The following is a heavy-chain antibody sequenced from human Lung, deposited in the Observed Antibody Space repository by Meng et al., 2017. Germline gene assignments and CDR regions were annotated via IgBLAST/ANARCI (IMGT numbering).Heavy chain of an antibody. CDR3: ARGTPGRRYAEY. Sequence: QVQVVQSGAEVKRPGASVKVSFKASHYTFTGYGVSWFRKAPGQGLEWMAWLGAHDGDTSHAPRFQGRVTVTADRPTATAYMELRNLRSDDTGVYYCARGTPGRRYAEYWGQGTLVTVSS. J-gene: IGHJ4*02. D-gene: IGHD3-10*01. V-gene: IGHV1-18*01. CDR2: LGAHDGDT. CDR1: HYTFTGYG.